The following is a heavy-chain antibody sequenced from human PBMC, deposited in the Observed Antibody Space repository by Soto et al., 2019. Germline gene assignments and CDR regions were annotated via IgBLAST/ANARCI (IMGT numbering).Heavy chain of an antibody. CDR1: GGSISSGAYY. J-gene: IGHJ6*02. V-gene: IGHV4-30-4*08. CDR3: ASSSLYGMDV. Sequence: TLSLTCSVSGGSISSGAYYWSWIRQPAGMGWESIRNIYYSGNTYYDPSLNSPLIRYIDTSNIQFYLKVCSVTAADTAVCECASSSLYGMDVWGQGTTVTVSS. CDR2: IYYSGNT.